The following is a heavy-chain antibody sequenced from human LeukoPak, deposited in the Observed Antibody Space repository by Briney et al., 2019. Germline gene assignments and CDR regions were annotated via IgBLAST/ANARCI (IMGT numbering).Heavy chain of an antibody. D-gene: IGHD1-26*01. CDR1: GFTFSSYE. Sequence: GGSLRLSCAASGFTFSSYEMNWVRQAPGKGLEWASYITSSGSTIYYADSVKGRFTISRDNAKNSLYLQMNSLRAEDTAVYYCARDLGRWDLGDWGQGTLVTVSS. J-gene: IGHJ4*02. CDR3: ARDLGRWDLGD. V-gene: IGHV3-48*03. CDR2: ITSSGSTI.